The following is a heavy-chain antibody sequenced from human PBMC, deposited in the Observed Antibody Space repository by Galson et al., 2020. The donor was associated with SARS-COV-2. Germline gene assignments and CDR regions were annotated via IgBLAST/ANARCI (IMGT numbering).Heavy chain of an antibody. D-gene: IGHD6-25*01. CDR2: INSDGSST. V-gene: IGHV3-74*01. Sequence: GGSLRLSCAASGFNFSSYWMHWVRQAPGKGLVWVSRINSDGSSTSYADSVKGRFTISRDNAKNTLYLQMNSLRAEDTAVYYCARTAKGGPHYYYGMDVWGQGTTVTVSS. J-gene: IGHJ6*02. CDR1: GFNFSSYW. CDR3: ARTAKGGPHYYYGMDV.